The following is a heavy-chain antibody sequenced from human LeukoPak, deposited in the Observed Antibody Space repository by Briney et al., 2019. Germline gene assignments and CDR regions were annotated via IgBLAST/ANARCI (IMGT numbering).Heavy chain of an antibody. CDR3: ARDRSIVGATWRYGLGY. CDR1: GYTFTSYY. CDR2: INPSGGST. J-gene: IGHJ4*02. V-gene: IGHV1-46*01. D-gene: IGHD1-26*01. Sequence: ASVKVSCKASGYTFTSYYMHWVRQAPGQGLEWMGIINPSGGSTSYAQKFQGRVTMTRDMSTSTVYMELSSLRSEDTAVYYCARDRSIVGATWRYGLGYWGQGTLVTVSS.